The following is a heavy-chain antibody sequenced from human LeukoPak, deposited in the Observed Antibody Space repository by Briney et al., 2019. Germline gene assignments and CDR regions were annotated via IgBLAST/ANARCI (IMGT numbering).Heavy chain of an antibody. CDR3: ARDAQYSSAWNFDY. J-gene: IGHJ4*02. CDR1: GYTFSNYD. V-gene: IGHV1-8*01. D-gene: IGHD3-22*01. CDR2: MNPRSGNK. Sequence: ASVRVSCKASGYTFSNYDINWVRQATGQGLEWMGWMNPRSGNKGYVDKFRGRVSMTVDTSINTAYLELSGLRSEDTAVYFCARDAQYSSAWNFDYWGQGTVVTVSS.